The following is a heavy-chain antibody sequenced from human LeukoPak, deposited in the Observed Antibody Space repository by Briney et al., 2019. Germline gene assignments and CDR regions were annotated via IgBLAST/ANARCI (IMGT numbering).Heavy chain of an antibody. V-gene: IGHV3-7*01. Sequence: PGGSLRLSCAASGFTFSSYAMSWVRQAPGKGLEWVANIKEDGGAKYYVDSVKGRFTISRDNTKNSLFLQMNSLRVEDTAVYYCARHGSYVFDFWGQGTLVTVSS. D-gene: IGHD3-10*01. CDR3: ARHGSYVFDF. CDR2: IKEDGGAK. J-gene: IGHJ4*02. CDR1: GFTFSSYA.